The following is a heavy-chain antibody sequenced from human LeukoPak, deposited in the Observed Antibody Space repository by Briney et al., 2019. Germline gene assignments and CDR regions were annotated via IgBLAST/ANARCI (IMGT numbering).Heavy chain of an antibody. CDR3: TTGRVTSYCGGDCYWFDP. V-gene: IGHV3-15*01. Sequence: PGGSLRLSCAASGFTFIDAWMSWVRQAPGKGLEWVGRIKSKTAGGTTDYAAPVKGRFTISRDDSKNTLFLQMNSLKPEDTAVYFGTTGRVTSYCGGDCYWFDPWGQGTLVTVSS. CDR1: GFTFIDAW. CDR2: IKSKTAGGTT. D-gene: IGHD2-21*02. J-gene: IGHJ5*02.